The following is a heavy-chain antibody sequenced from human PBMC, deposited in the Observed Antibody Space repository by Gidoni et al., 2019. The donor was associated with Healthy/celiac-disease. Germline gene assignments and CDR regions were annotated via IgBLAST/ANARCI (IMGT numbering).Heavy chain of an antibody. Sequence: QLQLQESGPGLVKPSETLSLTCTVSGGSISSSSYYWGWIRQPPGKGLEWIGSIYYSGSTYYNPSLKSRVTISVDTSKNQFSLKLSSVTAADTAVYYCARTTVTTSPQFDYWGQGTLVTVSS. CDR3: ARTTVTTSPQFDY. CDR1: GGSISSSSYY. J-gene: IGHJ4*02. D-gene: IGHD4-17*01. V-gene: IGHV4-39*01. CDR2: IYYSGST.